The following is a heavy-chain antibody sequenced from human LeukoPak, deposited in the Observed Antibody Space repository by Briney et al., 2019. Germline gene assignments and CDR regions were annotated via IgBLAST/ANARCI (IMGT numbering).Heavy chain of an antibody. V-gene: IGHV3-53*01. J-gene: IGHJ6*02. D-gene: IGHD1-26*01. CDR1: GFTVSSNY. CDR2: IYSGGST. Sequence: PGGSLRLSCAASGFTVSSNYMSWVRQAPGKGLEWVSVIYSGGSTYYADSVKGRFTISRDNSKNTLYLQMNSLRAEDTAVYYCARDKRGSYSSYYGMDVWGQGTTVTVSS. CDR3: ARDKRGSYSSYYGMDV.